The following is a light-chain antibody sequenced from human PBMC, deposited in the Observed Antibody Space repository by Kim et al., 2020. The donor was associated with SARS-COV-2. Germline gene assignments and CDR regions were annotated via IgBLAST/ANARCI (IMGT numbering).Light chain of an antibody. CDR2: GAS. Sequence: EIVLTQSPGTLSLSPGERATLSCRASQSISSSYLGWYQQKPGQAPRLLIYGASSRATGIPDRFSGSGSGTDFTLTISRLEPEDFAVYWCQHEGRAPYNFGQGTKLEI. J-gene: IGKJ2*01. CDR3: QHEGRAPYN. V-gene: IGKV3-20*01. CDR1: QSISSSY.